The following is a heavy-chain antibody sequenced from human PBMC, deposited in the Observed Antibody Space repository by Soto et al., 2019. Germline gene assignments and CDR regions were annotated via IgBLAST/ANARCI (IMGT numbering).Heavy chain of an antibody. CDR2: ISAYNGNT. CDR1: GYTFTSYG. Sequence: QVQLVQSGAEVKKPGASVKVSCKASGYTFTSYGISWVREAPGQGLEWMGWISAYNGNTNYAQKLQGRVTMTTDTTRSTSYKELRSRTSDATALYCCGGPPYSSWWHPPYYYYGMDVWGQGTTVTVSS. J-gene: IGHJ6*02. V-gene: IGHV1-18*04. CDR3: GGPPYSSWWHPPYYYYGMDV. D-gene: IGHD6-13*01.